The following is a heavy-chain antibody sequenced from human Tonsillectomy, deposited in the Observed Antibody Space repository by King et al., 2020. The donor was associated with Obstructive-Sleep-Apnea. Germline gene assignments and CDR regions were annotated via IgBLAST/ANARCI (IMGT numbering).Heavy chain of an antibody. V-gene: IGHV4-31*03. Sequence: VQLQESGPGLVKPSQTLSLTCSVSGDSISSGGHYWSWIRQHPGKGLEWSGSIYYSGSTYYNPSRKSRVTISIDTSECQFSLKLSSVTAADTAVYYCARTPPYSANDHSPVEEGYFFAMDVWGQGTTVTVSS. CDR3: ARTPPYSANDHSPVEEGYFFAMDV. J-gene: IGHJ6*02. D-gene: IGHD5-12*01. CDR2: IYYSGST. CDR1: GDSISSGGHY.